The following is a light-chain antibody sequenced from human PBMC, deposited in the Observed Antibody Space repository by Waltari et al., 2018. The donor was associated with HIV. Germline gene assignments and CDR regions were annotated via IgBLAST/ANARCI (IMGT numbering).Light chain of an antibody. CDR1: SSNIGNNY. CDR3: GTWDTSLTAGV. Sequence: QSVLTQPPSVSAAPGQKVTISCSGSSSNIGNNYVSWFPQLPGTAPKLLIYDNTKRPSGTPDRFCASRSGTSATLAVTALQIGDEADYYCGTWDTSLTAGVFGGGTKVTVL. J-gene: IGLJ3*02. CDR2: DNT. V-gene: IGLV1-51*01.